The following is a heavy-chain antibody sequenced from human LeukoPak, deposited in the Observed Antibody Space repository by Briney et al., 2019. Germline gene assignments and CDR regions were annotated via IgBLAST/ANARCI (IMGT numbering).Heavy chain of an antibody. CDR2: ISYDGSNK. CDR1: GFTFSSYA. D-gene: IGHD5-18*01. CDR3: ARSLGGYSYGCFDY. J-gene: IGHJ4*02. Sequence: PGGSLRLSCAASGFTFSSYAMHWVRQAPGKGLEWVAVISYDGSNKYYADSVKGRFTISRDDSKNTLYLQMNSLRAEDTAVYYCARSLGGYSYGCFDYWGQGTLVTVSS. V-gene: IGHV3-30-3*01.